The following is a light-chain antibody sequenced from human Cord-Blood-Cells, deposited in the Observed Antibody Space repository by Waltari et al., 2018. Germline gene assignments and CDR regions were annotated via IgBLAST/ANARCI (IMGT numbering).Light chain of an antibody. CDR2: EVS. CDR3: SSYTSSSNV. J-gene: IGLJ1*01. Sequence: QSALTQPASVSGSPGQSITISCTGTSSDVGGYNYVSWYQQHPGKAPKLMIYEVSNRPSGVSNRFSGSKSGKTSSLTISRLQAADEADYYCSSYTSSSNVFGTGTKVTVL. V-gene: IGLV2-14*01. CDR1: SSDVGGYNY.